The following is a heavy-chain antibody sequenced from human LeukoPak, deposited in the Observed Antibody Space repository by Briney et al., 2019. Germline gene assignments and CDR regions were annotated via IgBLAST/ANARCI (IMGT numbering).Heavy chain of an antibody. CDR2: IIPLIDIT. D-gene: IGHD3-10*01. CDR3: AREIISELRWFDP. V-gene: IGHV1-69*04. CDR1: GSSYSSFA. Sequence: SVKVSCKASGSSYSSFAISWVRQAPGQGLEWMGRIIPLIDITNYAQKFQGRVTITADKSTSTAYMELSSLRSEDTAVYYCAREIISELRWFDPWGQGTLVTVSS. J-gene: IGHJ5*02.